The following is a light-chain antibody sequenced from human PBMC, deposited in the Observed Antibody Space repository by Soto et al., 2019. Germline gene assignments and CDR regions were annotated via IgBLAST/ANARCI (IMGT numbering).Light chain of an antibody. CDR2: GAS. Sequence: DIQMTQSPSAISASVGDRVTITCRARQGIGNYLAWFQQKPGKVPKRLIYGASSLQSGAPSRFSGSGSGTDFTLTISSLQPEDFATYYCLQHNTYPWTFGQGTKVDIK. V-gene: IGKV1-17*03. CDR3: LQHNTYPWT. J-gene: IGKJ1*01. CDR1: QGIGNY.